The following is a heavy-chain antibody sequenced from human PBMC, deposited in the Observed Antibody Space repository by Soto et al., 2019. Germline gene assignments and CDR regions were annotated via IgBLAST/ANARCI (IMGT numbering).Heavy chain of an antibody. J-gene: IGHJ4*02. V-gene: IGHV3-11*01. D-gene: IGHD2-15*01. CDR2: ISSSGSTI. Sequence: PGGSLRLSCAASGFTFSDYYMSWIRQAPGKGLEWVSYISSSGSTIYYADSVKGRFTISRDNAKNSLYLQMNSLRAEDTAVYYCARDLYRGVAATIFDYWGQGTLVTVSS. CDR1: GFTFSDYY. CDR3: ARDLYRGVAATIFDY.